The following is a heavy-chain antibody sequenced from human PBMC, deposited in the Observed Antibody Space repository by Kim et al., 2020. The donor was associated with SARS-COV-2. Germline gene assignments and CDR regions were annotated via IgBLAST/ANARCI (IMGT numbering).Heavy chain of an antibody. CDR3: ASGAARPPAPPGGYYYGMDV. J-gene: IGHJ6*02. D-gene: IGHD6-6*01. CDR1: GGTFSSYA. V-gene: IGHV1-69*13. Sequence: SVKVSCKASGGTFSSYAISWVRQAPGQGLEWMGGIIPIFGTANYAQKFQGRVTITADESTSTAYMELSSLRSEDTAVYYCASGAARPPAPPGGYYYGMDVWGQGTTVTVSS. CDR2: IIPIFGTA.